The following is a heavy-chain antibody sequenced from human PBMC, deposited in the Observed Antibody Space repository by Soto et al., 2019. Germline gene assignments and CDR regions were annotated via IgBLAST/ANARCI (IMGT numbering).Heavy chain of an antibody. D-gene: IGHD3-3*01. V-gene: IGHV2-5*02. Sequence: QITLNESGPTPVKPRQTLTLTCTFSGFSLTTSGVGVGWIRQSPGKATEWLALIYWDDDKRYSPSLTRRLTITKDTPKSQVVLTMADLDPADTATYYCAHRVLRTVFGLVTTTAIYFDFWGQGTPVAVSS. CDR3: AHRVLRTVFGLVTTTAIYFDF. J-gene: IGHJ4*02. CDR2: IYWDDDK. CDR1: GFSLTTSGVG.